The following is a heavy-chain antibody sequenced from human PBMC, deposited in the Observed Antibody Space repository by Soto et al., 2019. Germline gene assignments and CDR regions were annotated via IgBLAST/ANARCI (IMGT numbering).Heavy chain of an antibody. D-gene: IGHD2-15*01. CDR1: GGTFSSYA. Sequence: QVQLVQSGAEVKKPGSSVKVSCKASGGTFSSYAISWVRQAPGQGLEWMGGIIPIFGTANYAQKFQCRVTITADESTSTAYMELSSLRSEDTAVYYCARGGCSGGSCYNYVFDYWGQGTLVTVSS. V-gene: IGHV1-69*01. CDR3: ARGGCSGGSCYNYVFDY. J-gene: IGHJ4*02. CDR2: IIPIFGTA.